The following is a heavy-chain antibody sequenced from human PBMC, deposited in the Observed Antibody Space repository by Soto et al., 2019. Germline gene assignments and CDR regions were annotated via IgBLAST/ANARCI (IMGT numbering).Heavy chain of an antibody. D-gene: IGHD6-6*01. CDR2: IWYDGSNK. J-gene: IGHJ4*02. V-gene: IGHV3-33*01. CDR1: GFTFSSYG. Sequence: GGSLRLSCAASGFTFSSYGMHWVRQAPGKGLEWVAVIWYDGSNKYYADSVKGRFTISRDNSKNTLYLQMNSLRAEDTAVYYCARDHSSSSFLRVSRGPYYWGQGTLVTVSS. CDR3: ARDHSSSSFLRVSRGPYY.